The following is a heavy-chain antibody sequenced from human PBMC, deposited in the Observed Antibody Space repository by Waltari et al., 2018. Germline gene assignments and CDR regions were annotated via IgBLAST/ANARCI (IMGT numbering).Heavy chain of an antibody. Sequence: EVQLLESGGGLVQPGGSLRLSCAASGFTFSSLAMSWVRQTPGKGLEWVSGISGDGDSTYYADSVKGRFTISRDNSKDTLYLQLTSLRVEDTAVYYCAKVWGTGSYHFDHWGQGTLVTVSS. J-gene: IGHJ4*02. CDR1: GFTFSSLA. CDR3: AKVWGTGSYHFDH. CDR2: ISGDGDST. D-gene: IGHD1-26*01. V-gene: IGHV3-23*01.